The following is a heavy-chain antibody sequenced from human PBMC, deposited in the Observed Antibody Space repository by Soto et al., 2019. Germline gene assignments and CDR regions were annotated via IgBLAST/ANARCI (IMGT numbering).Heavy chain of an antibody. D-gene: IGHD3-22*01. Sequence: SETLSLTCTVSGGSISCTTCYWGWIRQPPGKGLECLGRVYYTGSTYYNPSLKSRITISVDTSKNQFSLRLSSVTAADTAVYYCATSSGYYNFDYWGLGTLVTVSS. J-gene: IGHJ4*02. CDR3: ATSSGYYNFDY. CDR2: VYYTGST. V-gene: IGHV4-39*01. CDR1: GGSISCTTCY.